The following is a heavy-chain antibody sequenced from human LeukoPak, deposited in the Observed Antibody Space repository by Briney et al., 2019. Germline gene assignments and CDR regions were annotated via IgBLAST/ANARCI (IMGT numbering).Heavy chain of an antibody. J-gene: IGHJ4*02. CDR3: ARAGGSCWGYYDY. Sequence: GGSLRLSCAASGFTFSSYAMHWVRQAPGKGLEWVAVISYDGSNKYYADSVKGRFTISRDNSKNTLYLQMNSLRAEDTAVYYCARAGGSCWGYYDYWGQGTLVTVSS. CDR1: GFTFSSYA. V-gene: IGHV3-30-3*01. CDR2: ISYDGSNK. D-gene: IGHD1-26*01.